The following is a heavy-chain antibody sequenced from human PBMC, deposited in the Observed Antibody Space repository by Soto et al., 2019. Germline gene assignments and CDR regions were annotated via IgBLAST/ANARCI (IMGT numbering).Heavy chain of an antibody. D-gene: IGHD2-15*01. J-gene: IGHJ4*02. CDR1: GFTFSSYA. Sequence: PGGSLRLSCAASGFTFSSYAMHWVRQAPGKGLEWVAVISYDGSNKYYADSVKGRFTISRDNSKNTLYLQMNSLRAEDTAVYYCARDNDYSPGCFDYWGQGTLVTVSS. V-gene: IGHV3-30-3*01. CDR3: ARDNDYSPGCFDY. CDR2: ISYDGSNK.